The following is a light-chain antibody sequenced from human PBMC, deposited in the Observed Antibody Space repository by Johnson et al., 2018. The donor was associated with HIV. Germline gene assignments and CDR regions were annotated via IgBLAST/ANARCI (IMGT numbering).Light chain of an antibody. CDR2: ENN. Sequence: QSALTQPPSVSAAPGQKVTISCSGSSSNIGNNYVSWYQQLPGTAPKLLIYENNKRPSGIPDRFSGSKSGTSATLGITGLPTGAEADYYCGTWDSSLSAGHNYVFGTGTKVTVL. J-gene: IGLJ1*01. CDR3: GTWDSSLSAGHNYV. CDR1: SSNIGNNY. V-gene: IGLV1-51*02.